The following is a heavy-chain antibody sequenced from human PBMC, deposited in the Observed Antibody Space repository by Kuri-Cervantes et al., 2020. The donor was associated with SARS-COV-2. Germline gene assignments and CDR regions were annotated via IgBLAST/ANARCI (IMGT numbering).Heavy chain of an antibody. D-gene: IGHD4-17*01. J-gene: IGHJ4*02. CDR2: IGGSGGST. Sequence: LMIYCAASGFTFSSYSMNWVRQAPGKGLGWVSAIGGSGGSTYYAHSVKGRFTIARDKSKNTLFLQMNSLGAEDTAVYYCARTTTVDDYWGQGTLVTVSS. V-gene: IGHV3-23*01. CDR3: ARTTTVDDY. CDR1: GFTFSSYS.